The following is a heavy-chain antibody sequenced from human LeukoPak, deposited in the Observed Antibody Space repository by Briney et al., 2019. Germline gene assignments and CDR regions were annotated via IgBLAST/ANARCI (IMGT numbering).Heavy chain of an antibody. CDR1: GFTFSSYA. D-gene: IGHD6-13*01. J-gene: IGHJ4*02. CDR3: AKVGQQQLVFDY. V-gene: IGHV3-23*01. CDR2: ISGSGGST. Sequence: PGGSLRLSCAASGFTFSSYAMSWVRQAPGKGLEWVSAISGSGGSTYYAASVKGRFTISRDNSKNTLYLQMNSLRAEDTAVYYCAKVGQQQLVFDYWGQGTLVTVSS.